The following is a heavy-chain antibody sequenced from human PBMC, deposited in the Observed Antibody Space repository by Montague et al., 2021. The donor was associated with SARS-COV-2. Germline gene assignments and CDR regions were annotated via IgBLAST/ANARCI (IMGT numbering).Heavy chain of an antibody. CDR3: AREGYRSGSFYIDY. D-gene: IGHD1-26*01. CDR2: ISHDESNH. J-gene: IGHJ4*01. Sequence: LILSFSASRLPFNGYAMHWVRQAPGKGLEWLTFISHDESNHRYADSVKGRFTISRDNSKNTLYLQMDSLRPEDTAVYYCAREGYRSGSFYIDYWGQGTLVTVSS. V-gene: IGHV3-30*04. CDR1: RLPFNGYA.